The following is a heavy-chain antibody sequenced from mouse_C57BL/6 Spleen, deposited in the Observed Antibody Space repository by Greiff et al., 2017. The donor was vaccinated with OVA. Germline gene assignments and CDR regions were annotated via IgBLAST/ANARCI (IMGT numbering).Heavy chain of an antibody. CDR2: INPNNGGT. CDR3: ARWITTVVAGEYWYFDV. V-gene: IGHV1-18*01. CDR1: GYTFTDYN. J-gene: IGHJ1*03. Sequence: EVKLQESGPELVKPGASVKIPCKASGYTFTDYNMDWVKQSHGKSLEWIGDINPNNGGTIYNQKFKGKATLTVDKSSSTAYMELRSLTSEDTAVYYCARWITTVVAGEYWYFDVWGTGTTVTVSS. D-gene: IGHD1-1*01.